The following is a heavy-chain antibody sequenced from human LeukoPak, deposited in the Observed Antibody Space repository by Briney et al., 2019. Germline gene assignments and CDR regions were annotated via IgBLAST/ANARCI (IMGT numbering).Heavy chain of an antibody. V-gene: IGHV3-48*02. CDR1: GFTFSTLS. Sequence: GGSLRLSCAASGFTFSTLSMMWVPPAPGKGLEWVPFLSSGSSTIYYADSVKGRFTISRANAKTSLYLQMKSLRDEDTAVYYCARVAETQLWLRSVFDQWGQGTLVSVSS. J-gene: IGHJ4*02. CDR2: LSSGSSTI. D-gene: IGHD5-18*01. CDR3: ARVAETQLWLRSVFDQ.